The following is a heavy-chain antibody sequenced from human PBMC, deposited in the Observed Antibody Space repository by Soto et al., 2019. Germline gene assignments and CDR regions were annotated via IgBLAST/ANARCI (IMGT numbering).Heavy chain of an antibody. D-gene: IGHD6-13*01. J-gene: IGHJ4*02. Sequence: QVQLQESGPGLVKPSPSLSLTCTVSGGSISSGGYYWSWISQHPGKGLERIGYIYYSGSTYYNPSLTCRVTISVDTSKNQSSLKLSSVTAADTAVYYCAILTGYNNSWGQGTLVTVSS. CDR3: AILTGYNNS. CDR2: IYYSGST. V-gene: IGHV4-31*03. CDR1: GGSISSGGYY.